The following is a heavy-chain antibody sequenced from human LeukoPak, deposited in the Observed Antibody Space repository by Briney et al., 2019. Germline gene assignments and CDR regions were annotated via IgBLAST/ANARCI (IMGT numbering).Heavy chain of an antibody. Sequence: ASVKVSCKASGYTFTSYGISWVRQARGQGLEWMGWISAYNGNTNYAQKLQGRVTMTTDTSTSTAYMELRSLRSDDTAVYYCARDRSVPYSPGGDYWGQGTLVTVSS. V-gene: IGHV1-18*04. CDR3: ARDRSVPYSPGGDY. D-gene: IGHD5-18*01. CDR2: ISAYNGNT. CDR1: GYTFTSYG. J-gene: IGHJ4*02.